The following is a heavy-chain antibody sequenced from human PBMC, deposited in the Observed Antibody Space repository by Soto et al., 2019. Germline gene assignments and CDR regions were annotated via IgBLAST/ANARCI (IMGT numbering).Heavy chain of an antibody. J-gene: IGHJ6*02. CDR1: GGTFSSYA. V-gene: IGHV1-69*01. D-gene: IGHD2-2*01. Sequence: QVQLVQSGAEVKKPGPSVKVSCKASGGTFSSYAISWVRQAPGQGLEWMGGIIPTSGTANYAQKFQGRVTITADESTSTAYMELSSLRSEDTAVYYCARSQGSSTSLEIYYYYYYGMDVWGQGTTVTVSS. CDR2: IIPTSGTA. CDR3: ARSQGSSTSLEIYYYYYYGMDV.